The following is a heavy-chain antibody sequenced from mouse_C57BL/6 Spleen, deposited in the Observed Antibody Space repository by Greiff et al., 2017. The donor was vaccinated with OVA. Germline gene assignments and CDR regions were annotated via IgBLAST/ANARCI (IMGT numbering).Heavy chain of an antibody. D-gene: IGHD3-1*01. J-gene: IGHJ4*01. V-gene: IGHV1-63*01. CDR2: IYPGGGYT. Sequence: QVQLQQSGAELVRPGTSVKMSCKASGYTFTNYWIGWAKQRPGHGLEWIGDIYPGGGYTNYNEKFKGKATLTADKSSSTAYMQFSSLTSEDSAIYYCARMGYECAMDYWGQGTSVTVSS. CDR3: ARMGYECAMDY. CDR1: GYTFTNYW.